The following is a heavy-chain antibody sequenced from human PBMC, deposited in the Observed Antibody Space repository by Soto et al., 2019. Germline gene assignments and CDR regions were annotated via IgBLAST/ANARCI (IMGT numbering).Heavy chain of an antibody. J-gene: IGHJ3*02. D-gene: IGHD3-3*01. CDR2: IYPGDSDT. CDR1: GYSFTSYW. CDR3: ARLDITIFGVVLTDAFDI. Sequence: PGESLKISCKGSGYSFTSYWIGWVRQMPGKGLEWMGIIYPGDSDTRYSPSFQGQVTISADKSISTAYLQWSSLKASDTAMYYCARLDITIFGVVLTDAFDIWGQGTMVTVSS. V-gene: IGHV5-51*01.